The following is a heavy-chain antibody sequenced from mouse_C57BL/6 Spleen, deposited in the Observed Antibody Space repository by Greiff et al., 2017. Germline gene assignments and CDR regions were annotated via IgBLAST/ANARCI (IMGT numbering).Heavy chain of an antibody. CDR3: ARGPSYYDFFWFAY. D-gene: IGHD2-4*01. J-gene: IGHJ3*01. CDR1: GYTFTDYY. Sequence: EVQLQQSGPELVKPGASVKMSCKASGYTFTDYYMHWVKQSNGKSLEWIGYIYPNNGGNGYNQKFKGKATLTVDKSSSTAYMALRSLTSEDSAVYYCARGPSYYDFFWFAYWGQGTLVTVSA. V-gene: IGHV1-34*01. CDR2: IYPNNGGN.